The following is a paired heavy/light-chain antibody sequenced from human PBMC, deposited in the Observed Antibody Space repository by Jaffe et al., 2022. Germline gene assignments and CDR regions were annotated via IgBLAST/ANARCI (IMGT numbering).Heavy chain of an antibody. V-gene: IGHV3-74*01. Sequence: EVQLVESGGGLVQPGGSLRLSCAASGFTFSSYWMHWVRQAPGKGLVWVSRINSDGSSTSYADSVKGRFTISRDNAKNTLYLQMNSLRAEDTAVYYCASKDDYGDNYYYYYMDVWGKGTTVTVSS. CDR3: ASKDDYGDNYYYYYMDV. CDR1: GFTFSSYW. CDR2: INSDGSST. J-gene: IGHJ6*03. D-gene: IGHD4-17*01.
Light chain of an antibody. J-gene: IGLJ2*01. CDR2: RDS. V-gene: IGLV3-9*01. CDR3: QVWDSSTEVV. Sequence: SYELTQPLSVSVALGQTARITCGGNNIGSKNVHWYQQKPGQAPVLVIYRDSNRPSGIPERFSGSNSGNTATLTISRAQAGDEADYYCQVWDSSTEVVFGGGTKLTVL. CDR1: NIGSKN.